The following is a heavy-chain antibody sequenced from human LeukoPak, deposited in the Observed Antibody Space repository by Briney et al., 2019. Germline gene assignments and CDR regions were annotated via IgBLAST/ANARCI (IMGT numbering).Heavy chain of an antibody. CDR3: ARTFAVTTAYRPLRNYYFDY. D-gene: IGHD4-17*01. J-gene: IGHJ4*02. CDR2: INHSGST. Sequence: SETLSLTCAVYGGSFSGYYWSWIRQPPGKGLEWIGEINHSGSTNYNPSLKSRVTISVDTSKNQFSLKLSSVTAADTAVYYCARTFAVTTAYRPLRNYYFDYWGQGTLVTVSS. CDR1: GGSFSGYY. V-gene: IGHV4-34*01.